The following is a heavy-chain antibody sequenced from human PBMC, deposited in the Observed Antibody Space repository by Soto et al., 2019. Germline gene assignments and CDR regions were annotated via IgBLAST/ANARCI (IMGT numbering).Heavy chain of an antibody. CDR1: GFSFNSYA. D-gene: IGHD3-16*01. V-gene: IGHV3-23*01. CDR2: ITGSGDST. Sequence: EVQLLESGGGLVQPGGSLRLSCAASGFSFNSYAMTWVRQAPGKGLEWVSTITGSGDSTYYADSVKGRITISRDNSKNTLYLQINTLRAEDTAIYYCAKGGGKDYYNYMDVWGKGTTVTVSS. J-gene: IGHJ6*03. CDR3: AKGGGKDYYNYMDV.